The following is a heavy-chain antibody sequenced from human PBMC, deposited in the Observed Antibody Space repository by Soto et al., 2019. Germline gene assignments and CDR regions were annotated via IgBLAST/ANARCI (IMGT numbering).Heavy chain of an antibody. D-gene: IGHD6-19*01. V-gene: IGHV3-23*01. CDR2: MSGSGGSR. CDR1: GFIFSDYG. Sequence: PGGSLRLSCEGSGFIFSDYGISWVRQSPEKGLQWVSAMSGSGGSRYYADSVKGRFTISRDNSKNTVYLQMSSLRGDDTAIYYCAKSYSSGWYGYFDYWGQGTLVAVSS. CDR3: AKSYSSGWYGYFDY. J-gene: IGHJ4*02.